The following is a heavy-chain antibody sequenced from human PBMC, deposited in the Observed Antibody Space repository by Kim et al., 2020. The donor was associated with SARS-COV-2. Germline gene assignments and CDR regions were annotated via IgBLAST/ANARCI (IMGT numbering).Heavy chain of an antibody. CDR3: VRGNIQLEDP. CDR1: GFTFNNYW. J-gene: IGHJ5*02. V-gene: IGHV3-74*01. Sequence: GGSLRLSCAACGFTFNNYWMHWVRLAPGKGLEWVSHINSDGSGTSYEDSVKGRCTISRDNDENMGYLRMNSLRAEDTAAYYCVRGNIQLEDPWGQGTLF. CDR2: INSDGSGT. D-gene: IGHD1-1*01.